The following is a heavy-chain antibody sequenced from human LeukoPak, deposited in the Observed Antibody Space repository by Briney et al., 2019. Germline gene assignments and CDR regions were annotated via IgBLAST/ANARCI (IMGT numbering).Heavy chain of an antibody. Sequence: ASVKVSCKVSGSALTELSMHWVRQAPGKGLEWMGGFDPEDGETIYAQKFQGRVTMTEDTSTDTAYMELSSLRSEDTAVYYCATGYSGSYYSDYWGQGTLVTVSS. V-gene: IGHV1-24*01. CDR1: GSALTELS. J-gene: IGHJ4*02. CDR2: FDPEDGET. D-gene: IGHD1-26*01. CDR3: ATGYSGSYYSDY.